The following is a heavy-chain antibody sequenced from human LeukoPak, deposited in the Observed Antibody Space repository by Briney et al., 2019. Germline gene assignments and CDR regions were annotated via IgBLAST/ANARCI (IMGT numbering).Heavy chain of an antibody. V-gene: IGHV3-13*01. CDR1: GFTFRSYD. D-gene: IGHD2-2*03. J-gene: IGHJ4*02. CDR2: ICTAGDT. Sequence: PGGSLRLSCAASGFTFRSYDMHWVRHATGKGLEWVSAICTAGDTYYPGSVKGRFTISRENAKNSLYLQMNSLRAGDTAVYYCARGRFSYDNTGYSSFYYWGQGTLVTVSS. CDR3: ARGRFSYDNTGYSSFYY.